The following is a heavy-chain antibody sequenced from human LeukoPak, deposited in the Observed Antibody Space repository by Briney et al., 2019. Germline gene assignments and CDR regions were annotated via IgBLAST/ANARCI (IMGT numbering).Heavy chain of an antibody. D-gene: IGHD1-26*01. CDR1: GFTFSSYA. Sequence: GGSLRLSCAASGFTFSSYAMTWVRQAPGKGLEWVSTISTAGGSTYYADSVKGRFTISRDNSKNTLYLQVNSLRAEDTAVYYCAKVVGATVWGGYFDYWGQGTLVTVSS. CDR3: AKVVGATVWGGYFDY. CDR2: ISTAGGST. J-gene: IGHJ4*02. V-gene: IGHV3-23*01.